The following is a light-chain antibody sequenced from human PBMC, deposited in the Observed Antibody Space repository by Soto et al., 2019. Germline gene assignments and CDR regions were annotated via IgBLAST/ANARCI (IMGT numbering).Light chain of an antibody. CDR1: HNISTS. Sequence: DIQMTQSPASLSASVGDRVTISCRASHNISTSLNWFQQKPGKAPKLLIYTASNLQGGVPSTFSGSGSGTDFTLTISSLQTEDFATYYCQQSNSTPLTFGGGTKVDIK. CDR3: QQSNSTPLT. CDR2: TAS. V-gene: IGKV1-39*01. J-gene: IGKJ4*01.